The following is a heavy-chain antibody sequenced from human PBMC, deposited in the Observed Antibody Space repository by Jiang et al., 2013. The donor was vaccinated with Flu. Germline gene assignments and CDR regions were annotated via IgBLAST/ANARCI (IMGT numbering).Heavy chain of an antibody. V-gene: IGHV4-4*02. D-gene: IGHD4-17*01. CDR3: ARAYGDYVLGYYYYYYMDV. CDR2: IYHSGST. J-gene: IGHJ6*03. Sequence: GSGLVKPLRGTLSLTCAVSGGSISSSNWWSWVRQPPGKGLEWIGEIYHSGSTNYNPSLKSRVTISVDKSKNQFSLKLSSVTAADTAVYYCARAYGDYVLGYYYYYYMDVWGKGTTVTV. CDR1: GGSISSSNW.